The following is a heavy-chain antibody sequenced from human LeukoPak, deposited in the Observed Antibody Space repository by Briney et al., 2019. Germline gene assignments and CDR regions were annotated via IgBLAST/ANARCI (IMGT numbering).Heavy chain of an antibody. CDR2: ISAYNGNT. V-gene: IGHV1-18*01. J-gene: IGHJ4*02. Sequence: GASVKVSCKASVYTFTSYGISWVRQAPGQGLEWMGWISAYNGNTNYTQKLQGRVTMTTDTFTSTAYMELRSLRSDDTAVYYCARVDTAMDTDYWGQGTLVTVSS. D-gene: IGHD5-18*01. CDR1: VYTFTSYG. CDR3: ARVDTAMDTDY.